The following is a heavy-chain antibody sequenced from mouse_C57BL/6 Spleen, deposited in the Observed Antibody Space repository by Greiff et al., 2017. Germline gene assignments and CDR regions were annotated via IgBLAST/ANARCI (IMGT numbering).Heavy chain of an antibody. CDR1: GYTFTDYE. D-gene: IGHD3-3*01. Sequence: QVQLKESGAELVRPGASVTLSCKASGYTFTDYEMHWVKQTPVHGLEWIGAIDPETGGTAYNQKFKGKAILTADKSSSTAYMELRSLTSEDSAVYYCTRSGDVKDYWGQGTTLTVSS. CDR3: TRSGDVKDY. J-gene: IGHJ2*01. CDR2: IDPETGGT. V-gene: IGHV1-15*01.